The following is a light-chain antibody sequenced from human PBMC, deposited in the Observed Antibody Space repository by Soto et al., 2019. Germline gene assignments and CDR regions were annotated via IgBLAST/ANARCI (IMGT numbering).Light chain of an antibody. CDR3: QQYYSYPPRT. Sequence: AIRMTQSPSSLSASTGDRVTITCRASQGISSYLAWYQQKPGKAPKLLIYAASTLQSGVPSRFSGSESGTDFTLTISCLQSEDFATYYCQQYYSYPPRTFGQGTKVEIK. CDR1: QGISSY. CDR2: AAS. J-gene: IGKJ1*01. V-gene: IGKV1-8*01.